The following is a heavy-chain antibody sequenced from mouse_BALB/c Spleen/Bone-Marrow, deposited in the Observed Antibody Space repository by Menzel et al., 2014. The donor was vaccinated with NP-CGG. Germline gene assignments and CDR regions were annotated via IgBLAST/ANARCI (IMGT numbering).Heavy chain of an antibody. D-gene: IGHD2-4*01. Sequence: EVKLVESGGDLVKPGGSLKLSCAASGFTFSSYGMSWVRQTPDKRLEWVATFSSGGSYTYYPDSVKGRFTISRDNAKNTLYLQMSSLKSEDTAMYYCARQEITTRNAWFAYWGQGTLVTVSA. CDR2: FSSGGSYT. J-gene: IGHJ3*01. CDR1: GFTFSSYG. CDR3: ARQEITTRNAWFAY. V-gene: IGHV5-6*01.